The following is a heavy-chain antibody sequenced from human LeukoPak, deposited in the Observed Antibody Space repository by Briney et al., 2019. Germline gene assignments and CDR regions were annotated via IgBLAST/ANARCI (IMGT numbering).Heavy chain of an antibody. Sequence: QPGRSLRLSCAASGFTFSSYVMHWVRQAPGKGLDWVTVIWSDGSNKYYGDSVKGRFTISRDNAKNTLYLQMDGLRAEDTAVYYCAARITIFGVSALSSALDYWGQGTLVTVSS. CDR3: AARITIFGVSALSSALDY. J-gene: IGHJ4*02. CDR2: IWSDGSNK. V-gene: IGHV3-33*01. D-gene: IGHD3-3*01. CDR1: GFTFSSYV.